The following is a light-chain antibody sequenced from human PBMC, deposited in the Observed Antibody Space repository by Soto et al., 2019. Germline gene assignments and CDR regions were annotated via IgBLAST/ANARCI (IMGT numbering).Light chain of an antibody. CDR2: GNS. CDR1: SSNIGAGYD. V-gene: IGLV1-40*01. Sequence: SVLTQPPSVSGAPGQRVTISCTGSSSNIGAGYDVHWYQQLPGTAPKLLIYGNSNRPSGVPDRFSGSKSGTSASLAITGLQDEDEADYYCQSYDSSLSGSVFGGGTQLTVL. J-gene: IGLJ2*01. CDR3: QSYDSSLSGSV.